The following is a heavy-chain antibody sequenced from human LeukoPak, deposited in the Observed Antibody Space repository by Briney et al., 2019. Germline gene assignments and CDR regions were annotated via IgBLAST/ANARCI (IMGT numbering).Heavy chain of an antibody. D-gene: IGHD3-3*01. V-gene: IGHV4-34*01. CDR1: GDSFNDYY. Sequence: SETLSLTCAVYGDSFNDYYWSWNRQSPGKGLEWIGEINHSGSTNYNPSLKSRFNISVDTSKNQFSLKLRSVTAADSAVYYCASSINDFWSGYYFNWGQGTLVTVSS. CDR3: ASSINDFWSGYYFN. CDR2: INHSGST. J-gene: IGHJ4*02.